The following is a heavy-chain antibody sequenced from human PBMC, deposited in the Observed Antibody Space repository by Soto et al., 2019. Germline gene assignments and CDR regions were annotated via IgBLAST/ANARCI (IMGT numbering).Heavy chain of an antibody. CDR3: ATAHSTPFCNFDS. CDR1: GFTFSTYW. CDR2: IKEDASEE. D-gene: IGHD2-15*01. V-gene: IGHV3-7*01. J-gene: IGHJ4*02. Sequence: EVQLVQSGGDLVQPGGSLRLSCVASGFTFSTYWMTWVRQAPGMGLEWVAGIKEDASEEVYVDSVKGRFSISRDNAKNSLVLQTNSLSAEETACYYCATAHSTPFCNFDSWGQGSLVTVSS.